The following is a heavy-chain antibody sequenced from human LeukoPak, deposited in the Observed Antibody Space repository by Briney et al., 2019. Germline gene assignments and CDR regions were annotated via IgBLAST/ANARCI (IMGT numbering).Heavy chain of an antibody. J-gene: IGHJ6*02. CDR1: GFTASSNY. V-gene: IGHV3-66*01. Sequence: PGGSLSLSCAASGFTASSNYMSWVRQAPGKGLEWVPVIYSGGSTYYADSVKGRFTISRDNSKNTLYLQMNSLGAEDTAVYYCARDLVVPAAMLHYYYYYGMDVWGQGTTVTVSS. D-gene: IGHD2-2*01. CDR2: IYSGGST. CDR3: ARDLVVPAAMLHYYYYYGMDV.